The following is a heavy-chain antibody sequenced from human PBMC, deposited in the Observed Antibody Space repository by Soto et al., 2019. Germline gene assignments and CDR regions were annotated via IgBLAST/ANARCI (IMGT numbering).Heavy chain of an antibody. Sequence: QVQLVQSGAEVKKPGASVKVSCKASGYTFTSYGISWVRQAPGQGLEWMGWISAYNGNTNYAQKLQGTVTMTTDTSTSTAEMELRSLRSDDTAGYYCARALEQYIVVVEGGMDVWGQGTTVTVSS. CDR1: GYTFTSYG. D-gene: IGHD2-21*01. J-gene: IGHJ6*02. V-gene: IGHV1-18*01. CDR3: ARALEQYIVVVEGGMDV. CDR2: ISAYNGNT.